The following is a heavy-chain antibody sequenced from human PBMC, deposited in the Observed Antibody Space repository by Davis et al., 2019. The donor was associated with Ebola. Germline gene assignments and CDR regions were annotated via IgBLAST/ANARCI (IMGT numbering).Heavy chain of an antibody. CDR2: ISSSGSTI. CDR1: GFTVSSNY. V-gene: IGHV3-11*01. D-gene: IGHD1-26*01. Sequence: GGSLRLSCAVSGFTVSSNYMSWIRQAPGKGLEWVSYISSSGSTIYYADSVKGRFTISRDNAKNSLYLQMNSLRAEDTAVYYCARETYSGSYFDYWGQGTLVTVSS. J-gene: IGHJ4*02. CDR3: ARETYSGSYFDY.